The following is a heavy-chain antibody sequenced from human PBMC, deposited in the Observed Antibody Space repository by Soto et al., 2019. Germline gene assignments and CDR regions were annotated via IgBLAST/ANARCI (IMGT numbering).Heavy chain of an antibody. J-gene: IGHJ4*02. CDR2: ISSTTNYI. CDR3: ATDCGGDCHYLVDY. D-gene: IGHD2-21*02. V-gene: IGHV3-21*06. Sequence: GGSLRLSCAASGFTFTRYSMNWVRQAPGKGLEWVSSISSTTNYIYYGDSMKGRFTISRDNAKNSLYLEMNSLRAEDTAVYYCATDCGGDCHYLVDYWGQGTLVTVSS. CDR1: GFTFTRYS.